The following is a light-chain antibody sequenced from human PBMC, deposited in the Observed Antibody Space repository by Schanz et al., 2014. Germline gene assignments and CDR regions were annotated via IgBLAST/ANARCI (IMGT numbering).Light chain of an antibody. J-gene: IGLJ3*02. Sequence: QSALTQPASVSGSPGQSITISCTGTSSDVGSYNLVSWYQQYPGKAPKLMIYDVSKRPSGVPDRFSGSKSGNTASLTISGLQAEDEADYYCCSYAGSYTWVFGGGTKVTVL. CDR1: SSDVGSYNL. CDR2: DVS. V-gene: IGLV2-11*01. CDR3: CSYAGSYTWV.